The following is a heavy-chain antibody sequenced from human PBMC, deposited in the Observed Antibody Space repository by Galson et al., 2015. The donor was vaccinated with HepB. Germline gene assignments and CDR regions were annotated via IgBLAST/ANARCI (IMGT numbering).Heavy chain of an antibody. Sequence: SLTCAVYGGSFSGYYWSWIRQPPGTGLEWIGEINHSGSTNYNPSLKSRVTISVDTSKNQFSLKLSSVTAADTAVYYCARGLCPYCRITGTTPYRYWGQGTLVTVSS. CDR1: GGSFSGYY. J-gene: IGHJ4*02. CDR2: INHSGST. V-gene: IGHV4-34*01. D-gene: IGHD1-7*01. CDR3: ARGLCPYCRITGTTPYRY.